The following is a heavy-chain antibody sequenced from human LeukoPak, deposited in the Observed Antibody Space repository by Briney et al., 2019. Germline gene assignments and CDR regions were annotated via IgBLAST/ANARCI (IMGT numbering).Heavy chain of an antibody. CDR1: GYTFTSYD. D-gene: IGHD6-19*01. V-gene: IGHV1-8*01. CDR2: MNPNSGNT. Sequence: GASVKVSCKASGYTFTSYDINWVRQATGQGLEWMGWMNPNSGNTGYAQKFQGRVTMTRNTSISTAYMELSSLRSEDTAVYYCALVRGSGWYPRYYYYYMDVWGKGTTVTVSS. CDR3: ALVRGSGWYPRYYYYYMDV. J-gene: IGHJ6*03.